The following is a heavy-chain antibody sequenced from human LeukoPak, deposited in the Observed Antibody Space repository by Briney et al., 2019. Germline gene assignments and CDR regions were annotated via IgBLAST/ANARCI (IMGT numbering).Heavy chain of an antibody. D-gene: IGHD3-22*01. CDR3: AREDYTSGHAGALGFDP. J-gene: IGHJ5*02. CDR1: GFAFSTYV. V-gene: IGHV3-30*03. CDR2: IGQDGDGK. Sequence: GGSLRLSCAASGFAFSTYVMHWARQAPGGGLEWVAVIGQDGDGKFYGNSVKGRFTISRDNSKNTLYLEMDSLRVEDTAQYFCAREDYTSGHAGALGFDPWGQGTLVTVSA.